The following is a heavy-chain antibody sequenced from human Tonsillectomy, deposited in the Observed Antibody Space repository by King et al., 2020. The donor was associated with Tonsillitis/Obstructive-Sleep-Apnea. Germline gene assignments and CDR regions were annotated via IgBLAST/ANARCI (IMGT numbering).Heavy chain of an antibody. CDR3: ARFKVPAPNGGGYYYYYYMDV. CDR1: GYTFTSYG. CDR2: ISAYNGNT. D-gene: IGHD2-2*01. V-gene: IGHV1-18*01. Sequence: VQLVESGAEVKKPGASVKVSCKASGYTFTSYGISWVRQAPGQGLEWMGWISAYNGNTNYAQKLQGRVTMTTDTSTSTAYMELRSLRSDDTAVYYCARFKVPAPNGGGYYYYYYMDVWGKGTTVTVSS. J-gene: IGHJ6*03.